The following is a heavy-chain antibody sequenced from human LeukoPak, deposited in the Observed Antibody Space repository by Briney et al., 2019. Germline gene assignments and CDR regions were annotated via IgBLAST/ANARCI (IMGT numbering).Heavy chain of an antibody. J-gene: IGHJ6*03. D-gene: IGHD3-10*01. CDR1: GGSFSTYY. V-gene: IGHV4-34*01. CDR2: IYHTGST. Sequence: SETLSLTCAVYGGSFSTYYWSWIRQPPGKGLEWIGDIYHTGSTTYSPSLKSRVTISVDTSKKQFSLSLTSVTAADTAVYYCARDGYYYASGLYYYMDVWGKGTTVTISS. CDR3: ARDGYYYASGLYYYMDV.